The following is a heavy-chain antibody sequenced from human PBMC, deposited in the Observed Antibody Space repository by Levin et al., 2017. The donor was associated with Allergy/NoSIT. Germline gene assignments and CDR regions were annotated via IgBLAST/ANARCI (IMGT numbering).Heavy chain of an antibody. J-gene: IGHJ6*03. D-gene: IGHD5-12*01. CDR3: AKSGFDSYFYMDV. Sequence: LSLTCAASRFRFNIYGMHWVRQAPGKGLEWVSFISYDGSQKYYADSVKGRFTISRDNSQTTLYLQMDSLRTDDSAVYYCAKSGFDSYFYMDVWGRGTTVTVSS. CDR1: RFRFNIYG. V-gene: IGHV3-30*18. CDR2: ISYDGSQK.